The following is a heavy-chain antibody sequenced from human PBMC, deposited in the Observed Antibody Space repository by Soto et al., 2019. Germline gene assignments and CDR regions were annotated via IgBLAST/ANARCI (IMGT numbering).Heavy chain of an antibody. CDR1: GFTFSSYG. J-gene: IGHJ6*02. V-gene: IGHV3-30*18. CDR3: AKEGTMVRPMDV. CDR2: ISYDGSNK. Sequence: PGGFLRLSCAASGFTFSSYGMHWVRQAPGKGLEWVAVISYDGSNKYYADSVKGRFTISRDNSKNTLYLQMNSLRAEDTAVYYCAKEGTMVRPMDVWGQGTTVTVSS. D-gene: IGHD3-10*01.